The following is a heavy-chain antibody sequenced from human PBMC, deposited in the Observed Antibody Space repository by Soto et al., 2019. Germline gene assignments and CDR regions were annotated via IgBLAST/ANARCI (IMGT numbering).Heavy chain of an antibody. CDR3: ARGWGCSSGSCYFTS. CDR1: GLTFGSYS. V-gene: IGHV3-48*04. Sequence: DVQLVESGGGLVQPGGSLTLSCAASGLTFGSYSMNWVRHAPGKGLEWVSYISSTSSSIWYADSLKGRFIISRDNAENSMYLQMHSLRAEDTAVYFCARGWGCSSGSCYFTSWGQGTLVTVSS. D-gene: IGHD2-15*01. J-gene: IGHJ5*02. CDR2: ISSTSSSI.